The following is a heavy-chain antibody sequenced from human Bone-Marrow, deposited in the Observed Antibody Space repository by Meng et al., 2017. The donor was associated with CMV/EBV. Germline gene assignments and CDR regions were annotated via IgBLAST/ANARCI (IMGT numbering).Heavy chain of an antibody. CDR3: AKDLLAAPPDIDY. Sequence: GGSLRLSCAASGFSFSNHAMHWVRQAPGKGLEWVAFISYEGRDKFYGDSVKGRFTISRDNSKNTLYLQMNSLRAEDTAVYYCAKDLLAAPPDIDYWGQGTLVTVSS. CDR2: ISYEGRDK. V-gene: IGHV3-30*02. J-gene: IGHJ4*02. CDR1: GFSFSNHA. D-gene: IGHD6-6*01.